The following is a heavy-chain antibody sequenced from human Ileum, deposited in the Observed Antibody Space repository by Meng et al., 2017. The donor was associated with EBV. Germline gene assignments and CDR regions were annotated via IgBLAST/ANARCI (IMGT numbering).Heavy chain of an antibody. Sequence: QVHLQESGPGLAKPSPXLSLSCXVSGDTLFNGGHYWTWLRQPPGKGLEWIGYIFYTGSTYYNPSLKSRVTISLDLSKNQFSLNLTSVTASDTAVYYCARDSNGDYGWVDPWGQGTLGTVSS. D-gene: IGHD4-17*01. V-gene: IGHV4-30-4*01. CDR2: IFYTGST. CDR1: GDTLFNGGHY. J-gene: IGHJ5*02. CDR3: ARDSNGDYGWVDP.